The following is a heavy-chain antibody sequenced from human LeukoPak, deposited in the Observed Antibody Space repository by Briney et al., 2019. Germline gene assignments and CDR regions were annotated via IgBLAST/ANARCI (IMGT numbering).Heavy chain of an antibody. CDR1: GGSISSYY. CDR2: IYYSGST. D-gene: IGHD3-22*01. CDR3: ARTNYYYDSSGYYYYYYYMDV. Sequence: PSETLSLTCTVSGGSISSYYWSWIRQPPGKGLEWIGYIYYSGSTNYNPSLKSRVTISVDTSKNQFSLKLSSVTAADTAVYYCARTNYYYDSSGYYYYYYYMDVWGKGTTVTISS. V-gene: IGHV4-59*01. J-gene: IGHJ6*03.